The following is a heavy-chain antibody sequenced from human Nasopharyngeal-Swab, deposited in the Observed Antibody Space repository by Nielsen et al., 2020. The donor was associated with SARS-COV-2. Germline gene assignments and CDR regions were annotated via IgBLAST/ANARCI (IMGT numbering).Heavy chain of an antibody. V-gene: IGHV3-43*01. CDR1: GFTFDDYT. J-gene: IGHJ4*02. D-gene: IGHD3-22*01. CDR3: AKGDVDSSGYSIHFDY. Sequence: GESLKISCAASGFTFDDYTMHWVRQAPGKCLEWVSLISWDGGSTYYADSVKGRFTISRDNSKNSLYLQMNSLRTEDTALYYCAKGDVDSSGYSIHFDYWGQGTLVTVSS. CDR2: ISWDGGST.